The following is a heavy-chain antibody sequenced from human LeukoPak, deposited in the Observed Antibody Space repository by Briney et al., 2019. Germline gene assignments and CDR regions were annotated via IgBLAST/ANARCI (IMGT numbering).Heavy chain of an antibody. J-gene: IGHJ4*02. V-gene: IGHV3-30*02. D-gene: IGHD2-15*01. CDR3: ANGDCRGGRCSSGAY. CDR1: GFTFRDYG. CDR2: TRDDGSKN. Sequence: PGGSLRLSCAASGFTFRDYGMHWVRQAPGKGLEWVAYTRDDGSKNWYGDSVKGRFTISRDNSKSTLYLQMYSLRGEDTAVYYCANGDCRGGRCSSGAYWGQGTLVTVSS.